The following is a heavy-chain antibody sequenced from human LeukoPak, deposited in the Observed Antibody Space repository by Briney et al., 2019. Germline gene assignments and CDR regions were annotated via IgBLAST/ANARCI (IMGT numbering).Heavy chain of an antibody. CDR3: ASVPAL. CDR2: VYNGNT. Sequence: PSETLSLTCAVSGGSISNSYWSWIRQLPGKGLEWIGYVYNGNTKYNPSLNSRVTISVDTSKNQFSLKLTSVTAADTAVYYCASVPALWGQGALVTVSA. CDR1: GGSISNSY. V-gene: IGHV4-59*08. J-gene: IGHJ4*02.